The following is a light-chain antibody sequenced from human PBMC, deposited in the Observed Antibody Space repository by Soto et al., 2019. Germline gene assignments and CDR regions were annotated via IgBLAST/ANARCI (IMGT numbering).Light chain of an antibody. J-gene: IGKJ1*01. Sequence: EIVLTQTPLSLSVTPGQPASISCKSSQSLLHSDGKTYLDWYLQRPGQPTQALTYEASNRSSGVPDRFSGSVSGTDFTLKISRVEADDVGVYYCMQGAQFPRTFGQGTKAEIK. CDR2: EAS. CDR3: MQGAQFPRT. CDR1: QSLLHSDGKTY. V-gene: IGKV2D-29*01.